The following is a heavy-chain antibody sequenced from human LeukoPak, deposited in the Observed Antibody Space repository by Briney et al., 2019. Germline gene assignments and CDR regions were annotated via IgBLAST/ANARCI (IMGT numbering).Heavy chain of an antibody. J-gene: IGHJ4*02. V-gene: IGHV3-48*04. CDR3: ARDLGLYDYGGNIDY. Sequence: GGSLRLSCAASGFTFSSYSMHWIRQAPGKGLEWASYISGSSRTTYYADSVKGRFTISRDNAKNSLYLQMNSLRAEDTAVYYCARDLGLYDYGGNIDYWGQGTLVTVSS. D-gene: IGHD4-23*01. CDR2: ISGSSRTT. CDR1: GFTFSSYS.